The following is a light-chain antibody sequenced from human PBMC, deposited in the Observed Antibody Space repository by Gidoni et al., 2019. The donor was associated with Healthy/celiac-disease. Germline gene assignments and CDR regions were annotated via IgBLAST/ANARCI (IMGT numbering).Light chain of an antibody. CDR3: QQSYSTLRT. CDR1: QSIISY. J-gene: IGKJ2*01. V-gene: IGKV1-39*01. CDR2: AAS. Sequence: DIQMTQSPCSLSATVGDRVTITCRASQSIISYLNWYQQKPGKAPKLLIYAASSLQSGVPSRFSGSGSGTDFTLTISSLQPEDFAAYYCQQSYSTLRTFGQGTKLEIK.